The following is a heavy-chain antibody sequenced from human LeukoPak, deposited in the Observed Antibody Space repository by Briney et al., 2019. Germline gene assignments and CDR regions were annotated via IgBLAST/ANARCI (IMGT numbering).Heavy chain of an antibody. D-gene: IGHD1-26*01. V-gene: IGHV1-8*02. J-gene: IGHJ4*02. CDR1: GYTFTSYD. CDR3: AREGLVGARAPFDY. CDR2: MNPNSGNT. Sequence: ASVKVSCKASGYTFTSYDINWVRQATGQGLEWMGWMNPNSGNTGYAQKFQGRVTMTRDTSISTAYMELSRLRSDDTAVYYCAREGLVGARAPFDYWGQGTLVTVSS.